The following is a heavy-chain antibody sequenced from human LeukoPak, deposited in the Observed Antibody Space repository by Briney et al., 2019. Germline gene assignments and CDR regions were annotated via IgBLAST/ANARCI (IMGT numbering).Heavy chain of an antibody. Sequence: SETLSLTCTVSGGSISSSSYYWGWIRQPPGKGLEWIGSIYYSGSTYYNPSPKSRVTISVDTSKNQFSLKLSSVTAADTAVYYCARGTNPQFKITMVRGVKIPYYFDYWGQGTLVTVSS. CDR1: GGSISSSSYY. V-gene: IGHV4-39*07. CDR2: IYYSGST. J-gene: IGHJ4*02. CDR3: ARGTNPQFKITMVRGVKIPYYFDY. D-gene: IGHD3-10*01.